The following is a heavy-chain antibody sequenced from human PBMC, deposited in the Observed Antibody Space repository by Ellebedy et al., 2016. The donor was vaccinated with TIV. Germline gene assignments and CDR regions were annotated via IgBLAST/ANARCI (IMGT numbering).Heavy chain of an antibody. J-gene: IGHJ6*02. CDR3: YCLVVAATSYGMDV. CDR2: FYYSGSS. V-gene: IGHV4-39*01. D-gene: IGHD2-15*01. Sequence: MPGGSLRLSCTVSGGSISSNSYYWGWIRQPPGKGLEWIGSFYYSGSSYYNPSLKSRVTISVDTSKSQFSLKLSSVTAADTAVYYCYCLVVAATSYGMDVWGQGTTVTVSS. CDR1: GGSISSNSYY.